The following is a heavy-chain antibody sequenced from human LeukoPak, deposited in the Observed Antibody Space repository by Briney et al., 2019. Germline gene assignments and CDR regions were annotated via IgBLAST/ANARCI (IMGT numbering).Heavy chain of an antibody. V-gene: IGHV1-2*02. J-gene: IGHJ4*02. Sequence: GASVKVSCKASGYTFTGYYMHWVRQAPGQGLEWMGWINPNSGGTNYAQKFQGRVNMTRDTSISTAYMKLSRLRSDDTAVYYCARARDDFWSGYPGGYWGQGTLVTVSS. CDR3: ARARDDFWSGYPGGY. CDR1: GYTFTGYY. D-gene: IGHD3-3*01. CDR2: INPNSGGT.